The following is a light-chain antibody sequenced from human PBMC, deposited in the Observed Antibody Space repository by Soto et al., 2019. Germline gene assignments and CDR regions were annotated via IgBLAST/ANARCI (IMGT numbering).Light chain of an antibody. V-gene: IGKV3-11*01. Sequence: EIVLTQSPATLSFSPGERATLSCRASQSVSSYLAWYQQKPGQAPRLLIYDASNRATGIPARFSGSGSGTDFTLTISSLEPEDCAVYYCQQRSNWRGTFGQGTKVEIK. CDR2: DAS. J-gene: IGKJ1*01. CDR3: QQRSNWRGT. CDR1: QSVSSY.